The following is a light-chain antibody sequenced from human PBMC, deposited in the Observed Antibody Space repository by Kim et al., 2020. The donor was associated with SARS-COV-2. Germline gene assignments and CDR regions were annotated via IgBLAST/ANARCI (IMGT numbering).Light chain of an antibody. V-gene: IGKV1-5*01. CDR1: QSISSW. CDR3: QQYNSYSRT. CDR2: DAS. Sequence: ASVGDRVTITCRASQSISSWLAWYQQRPGKAPNLLSYDASILQSEVPSRFSGSGSRTDFTLTNSSLQPDDFATYYCQQYNSYSRTFGQETKVDIK. J-gene: IGKJ1*01.